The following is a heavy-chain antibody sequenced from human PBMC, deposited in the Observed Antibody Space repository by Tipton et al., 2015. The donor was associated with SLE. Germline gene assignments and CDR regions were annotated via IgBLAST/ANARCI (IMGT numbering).Heavy chain of an antibody. CDR2: IKKEGFEK. J-gene: IGHJ2*01. CDR1: GFTFGSFW. D-gene: IGHD1-26*01. Sequence: SLRLSCAASGFTFGSFWMTWVRQAPGKGLEWVANIKKEGFEKYYVDSVRGRFTISRDNAKNSLYQQMDSLRAEDTAVYYCARHSEWEPGLFDLWGRGTLVTVSS. V-gene: IGHV3-7*01. CDR3: ARHSEWEPGLFDL.